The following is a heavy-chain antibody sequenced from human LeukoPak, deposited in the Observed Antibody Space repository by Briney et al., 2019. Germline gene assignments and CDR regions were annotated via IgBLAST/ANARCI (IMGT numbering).Heavy chain of an antibody. CDR3: ARLGVYSSSWFAFGWFDP. CDR2: IYTSGST. Sequence: SETLSLTCTVSGGSISSYYWSWIRQPAGKGLEWIGRIYTSGSTNYNPSLKSRVTISVDTSKNQFSLKLSSVTAADTAVYYCARLGVYSSSWFAFGWFDPWGQGTLVTVSS. J-gene: IGHJ5*02. CDR1: GGSISSYY. V-gene: IGHV4-4*07. D-gene: IGHD6-13*01.